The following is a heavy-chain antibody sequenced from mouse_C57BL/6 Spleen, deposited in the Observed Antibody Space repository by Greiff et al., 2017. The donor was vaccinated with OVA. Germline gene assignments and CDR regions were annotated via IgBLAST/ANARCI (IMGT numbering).Heavy chain of an antibody. Sequence: VQLQQPGAELVKPGASVKLSCKASGYTFTSYWMHWVKQRPGQGLEWIGMIHPNSGSTNYNEKFKSKATLTVDKSSSTAYMQLSSLTSEDSAVYYCARDLITTVVATDYWGQGTTLTVPS. CDR1: GYTFTSYW. V-gene: IGHV1-64*01. CDR2: IHPNSGST. D-gene: IGHD1-1*01. J-gene: IGHJ2*01. CDR3: ARDLITTVVATDY.